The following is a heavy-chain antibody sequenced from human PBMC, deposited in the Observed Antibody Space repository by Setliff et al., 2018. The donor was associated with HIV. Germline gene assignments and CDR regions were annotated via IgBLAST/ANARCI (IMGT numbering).Heavy chain of an antibody. CDR1: GYTFSSYG. D-gene: IGHD6-19*01. J-gene: IGHJ3*01. Sequence: ASVKVSCKASGYTFSSYGISWVRQAPGQGLEWMGWISGYNGNTKYVQKLQGRVTMTTDTSTRTVYMELRSLRHDDTAEYFCARVPYRSAWFSGGHDAFDVWGQGTIVTVSS. CDR2: ISGYNGNT. CDR3: ARVPYRSAWFSGGHDAFDV. V-gene: IGHV1-18*01.